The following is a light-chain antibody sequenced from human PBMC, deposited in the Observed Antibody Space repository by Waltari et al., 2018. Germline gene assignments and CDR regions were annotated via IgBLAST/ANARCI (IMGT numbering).Light chain of an antibody. Sequence: QAVVTQEPSLTVSPGGTVTLTCASRPGAVTSGHSPYWFQQKPGQAPWTLIYDTNKKHSWTPARFSGSLLGGEAALTLSGARPEDEAEYFCLLYYSGVRVFGGGTKLTVL. J-gene: IGLJ3*02. V-gene: IGLV7-46*01. CDR1: PGAVTSGHS. CDR2: DTN. CDR3: LLYYSGVRV.